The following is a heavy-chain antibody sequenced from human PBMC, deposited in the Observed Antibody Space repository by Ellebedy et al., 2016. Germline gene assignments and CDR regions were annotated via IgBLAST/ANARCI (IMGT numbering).Heavy chain of an antibody. D-gene: IGHD3-22*01. CDR3: ARHPITMIVVDTDAFDI. Sequence: SETLSLTXSVSGGSISGDYWSWIRQPPGKGLEWIGYIYYSGSTNYNPSLKSRVTISVDTSKNQFSLKLSSVTAADTAVYYCARHPITMIVVDTDAFDIWGQGTMVTVSS. V-gene: IGHV4-59*01. CDR1: GGSISGDY. CDR2: IYYSGST. J-gene: IGHJ3*02.